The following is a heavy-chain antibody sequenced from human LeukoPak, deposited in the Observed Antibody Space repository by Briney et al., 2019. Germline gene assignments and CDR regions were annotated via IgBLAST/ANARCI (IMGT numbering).Heavy chain of an antibody. J-gene: IGHJ3*02. CDR1: GYTFTGYF. V-gene: IGHV1-2*02. CDR3: ARALRGIYFDSSGPENAFDI. CDR2: INPNSGGT. D-gene: IGHD3-22*01. Sequence: ASVKVSCKASGYTFTGYFLHWVRQAPGQGLECMGWINPNSGGTNYAQKFQGRVTMTRDTSISTAYMELSRLRSDDTAVYYCARALRGIYFDSSGPENAFDIWGQGTMVTVSS.